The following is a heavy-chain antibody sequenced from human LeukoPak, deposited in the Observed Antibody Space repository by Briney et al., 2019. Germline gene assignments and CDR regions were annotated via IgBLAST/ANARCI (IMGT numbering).Heavy chain of an antibody. D-gene: IGHD6-19*01. V-gene: IGHV3-30*02. CDR3: AKKGSSGWYGNFDY. J-gene: IGHJ4*02. CDR2: IRYDGSNK. CDR1: GFTFSSYG. Sequence: GGSLRLSCAASGFTFSSYGIHWVRQAPGKGLEWVAFIRYDGSNKDYADSVKGRFSISRDNSKLILYLQMNSLRAEDTVIYYCAKKGSSGWYGNFDYWGQGTLVTVSS.